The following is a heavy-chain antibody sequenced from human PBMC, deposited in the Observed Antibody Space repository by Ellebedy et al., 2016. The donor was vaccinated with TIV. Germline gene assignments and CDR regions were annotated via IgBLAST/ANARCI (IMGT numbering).Heavy chain of an antibody. J-gene: IGHJ5*01. CDR1: GGTFSNYA. D-gene: IGHD3-10*01. CDR2: IIPIFNTT. V-gene: IGHV1-69*13. Sequence: SVKVSXXASGGTFSNYAINWVRQAPGHGLDWMGRIIPIFNTTDYAQKFQDRVTITADESTGTAYMELSSLRSEDTAVYYCARGFGELFNWIDSWGQGTLVTVSP. CDR3: ARGFGELFNWIDS.